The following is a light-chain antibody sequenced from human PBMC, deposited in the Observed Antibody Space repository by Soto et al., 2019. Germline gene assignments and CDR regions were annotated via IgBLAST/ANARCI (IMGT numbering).Light chain of an antibody. V-gene: IGKV3-20*01. CDR2: GAS. Sequence: EIVLTQSPGTLSLSPGERATLSCRASQSVSSSYLAWYQQKLGQAPRLLIYGASSRATGIPDRFSGSGSGTDFTLTIGRLEPADFAVYYCQQYGSSPQTFGQGTKVEIK. CDR3: QQYGSSPQT. J-gene: IGKJ1*01. CDR1: QSVSSSY.